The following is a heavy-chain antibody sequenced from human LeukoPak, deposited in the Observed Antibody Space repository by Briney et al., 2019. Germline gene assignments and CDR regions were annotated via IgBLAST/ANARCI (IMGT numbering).Heavy chain of an antibody. D-gene: IGHD3-22*01. CDR2: IKQDGSEK. CDR3: ARDGPRAGDGSAFFGVPGS. CDR1: GFSFRSYW. V-gene: IGHV3-7*04. J-gene: IGHJ5*02. Sequence: GGSLRLSCAASGFSFRSYWMTWVRQAPGKGLEWVANIKQDGSEKYYVDSVKGRFTISRDSVKNSLSLQMNSLRAEDTAVYYCARDGPRAGDGSAFFGVPGSWGQGTLVTVSS.